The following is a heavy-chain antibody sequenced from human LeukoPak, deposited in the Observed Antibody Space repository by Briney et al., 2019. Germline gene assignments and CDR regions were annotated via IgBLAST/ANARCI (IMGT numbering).Heavy chain of an antibody. D-gene: IGHD3-22*01. J-gene: IGHJ4*02. CDR3: AKDIYYYDSSGLDY. Sequence: PGRSLRLSCAASGFTFDDYAMHWVRHAPGKGLEWGSGISWNSGSIGYADSVKGRFTISRDNAKNSLYLQMNSLRAEDTALYYCAKDIYYYDSSGLDYWGQGTLVTVSS. CDR2: ISWNSGSI. CDR1: GFTFDDYA. V-gene: IGHV3-9*01.